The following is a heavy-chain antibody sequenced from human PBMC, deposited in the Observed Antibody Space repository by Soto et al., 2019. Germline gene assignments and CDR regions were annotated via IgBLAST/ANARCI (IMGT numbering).Heavy chain of an antibody. CDR1: GFTFSTYW. J-gene: IGHJ5*02. CDR2: IKSDGSST. V-gene: IGHV3-74*01. Sequence: GSLRLSCAASGFTFSTYWMDWVRQAPGKGLVWVSRIKSDGSSTSYADSVKGRFTISRDNAKNTLYLQMNSLRVEDTAVYYCARSEWFDPWGQGTLVTVSS. CDR3: ARSEWFDP.